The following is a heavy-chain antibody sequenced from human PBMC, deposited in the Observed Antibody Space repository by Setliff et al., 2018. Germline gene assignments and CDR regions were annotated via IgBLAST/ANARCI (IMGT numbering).Heavy chain of an antibody. D-gene: IGHD3-22*01. CDR2: IKEDGSEK. J-gene: IGHJ3*01. CDR1: GFTFSNYG. CDR3: VRDRGKVIVNMGDDAFDL. Sequence: PGGSLRLSCAGSGFTFSNYGMSWVRQAPGKGLEWVANIKEDGSEKYYVDSVKGRFTISRDKAKNSLDLQMNSLRGEDTAVYYCVRDRGKVIVNMGDDAFDLWGQGAMVTVSS. V-gene: IGHV3-7*01.